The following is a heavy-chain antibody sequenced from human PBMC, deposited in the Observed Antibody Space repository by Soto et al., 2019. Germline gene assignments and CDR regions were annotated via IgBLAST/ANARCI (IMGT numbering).Heavy chain of an antibody. D-gene: IGHD2-15*01. CDR1: GYTFTSYG. V-gene: IGHV1-18*01. Sequence: ASVKVSCKASGYTFTSYGISWVRQAPGQGLEWMGWISAYNGNTNYAQKLQGRVTMTTDTSTSTAYMELRSLRSDDTAVYYCARQATHCSGGSCYSWWGQGTLVTVSS. CDR3: ARQATHCSGGSCYSW. J-gene: IGHJ4*02. CDR2: ISAYNGNT.